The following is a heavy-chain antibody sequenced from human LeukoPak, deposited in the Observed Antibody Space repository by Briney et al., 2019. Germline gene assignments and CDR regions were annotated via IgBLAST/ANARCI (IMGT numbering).Heavy chain of an antibody. Sequence: GGSLRLSCAGSGLTFDDYAMHWVRQTPGKGLGWVSGISWNSGNIAYADFVGGRFTISRDNAKNSLSLQMNSLSDEDTAVYYCTKDAYGGATFFYYMDVWGKGTTVTVSS. CDR3: TKDAYGGATFFYYMDV. V-gene: IGHV3-9*01. CDR1: GLTFDDYA. CDR2: ISWNSGNI. J-gene: IGHJ6*03. D-gene: IGHD2/OR15-2a*01.